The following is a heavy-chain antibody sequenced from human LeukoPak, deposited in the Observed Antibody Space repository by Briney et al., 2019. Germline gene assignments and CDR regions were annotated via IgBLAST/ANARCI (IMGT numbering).Heavy chain of an antibody. CDR3: ARGMKQQLAFDY. J-gene: IGHJ4*02. Sequence: PGGSLRLSCAASGFTFSSYSMNWVRQAPGKGLEWVSSISSSSSYIYYADSAKGRFTISRDNAKNSLYLQMNSLRAEDTAVYYCARGMKQQLAFDYWGQGTLVTVSS. D-gene: IGHD6-13*01. CDR2: ISSSSSYI. CDR1: GFTFSSYS. V-gene: IGHV3-21*01.